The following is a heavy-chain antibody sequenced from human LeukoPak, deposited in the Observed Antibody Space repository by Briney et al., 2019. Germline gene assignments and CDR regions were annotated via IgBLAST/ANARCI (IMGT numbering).Heavy chain of an antibody. D-gene: IGHD5-12*01. V-gene: IGHV4-39*07. Sequence: SETLSLTCTVSGGSISSSSYYWGWIRQPPGKGLEWIGSIYHVGGTYYNPSLKSRVTISIDTSKNQFSLRLTSVTAADTAIYYCARDGRSGYEDLWGPGTLVTVSS. CDR1: GGSISSSSYY. CDR2: IYHVGGT. CDR3: ARDGRSGYEDL. J-gene: IGHJ5*02.